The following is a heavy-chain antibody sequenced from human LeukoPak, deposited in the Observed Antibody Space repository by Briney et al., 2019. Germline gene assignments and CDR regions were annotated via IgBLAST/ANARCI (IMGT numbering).Heavy chain of an antibody. V-gene: IGHV3-48*03. CDR1: GFTFSSYE. D-gene: IGHD1-26*01. CDR3: ARDRKGAMGDWFDP. Sequence: PGGCLRLSCAASGFTFSSYEMNWVRQAPGKGLEWVSYISSSGSVIYYADSVKGRFTISRDNAKDSLYLQMNSLRAEDTAVYYCARDRKGAMGDWFDPWGQGTLVTVFS. J-gene: IGHJ5*02. CDR2: ISSSGSVI.